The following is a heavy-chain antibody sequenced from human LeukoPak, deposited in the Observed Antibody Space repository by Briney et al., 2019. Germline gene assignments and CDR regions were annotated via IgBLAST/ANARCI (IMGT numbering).Heavy chain of an antibody. D-gene: IGHD2-2*01. CDR1: GGSISSYY. CDR2: IYTSGST. J-gene: IGHJ5*02. Sequence: PSETLSLTCTVSGGSISSYYWSWIRQPAGKGLEWIGRIYTSGSTNYNPSLKSRVTISVDTSKNQFSLKLSSVTAADTAVYYCARVGYCSSTSCQGDWFDLWGPGTLVTASS. V-gene: IGHV4-4*07. CDR3: ARVGYCSSTSCQGDWFDL.